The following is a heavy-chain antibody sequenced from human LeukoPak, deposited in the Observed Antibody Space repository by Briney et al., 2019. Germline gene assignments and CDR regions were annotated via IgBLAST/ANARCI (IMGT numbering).Heavy chain of an antibody. J-gene: IGHJ4*02. CDR1: GFTFSSYG. D-gene: IGHD6-19*01. CDR2: IWYDGSNK. CDR3: ARVLAVAGRGGYHFDY. Sequence: EGSLRLSCAASGFTFSSYGMHWVRQAPGKGLEWVAVIWYDGSNKYYADSVKGRFTISRDNSKNTLYLQMNSLRAEDTAVYYCARVLAVAGRGGYHFDYWGQGTLVPVSS. V-gene: IGHV3-33*01.